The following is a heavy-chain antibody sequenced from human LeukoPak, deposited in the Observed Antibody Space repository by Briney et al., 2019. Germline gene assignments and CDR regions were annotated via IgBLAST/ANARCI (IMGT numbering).Heavy chain of an antibody. CDR3: ARAPLYGGHADWFDP. CDR1: GYTFTSYY. CDR2: INPSGGST. V-gene: IGHV1-46*01. J-gene: IGHJ5*02. Sequence: ASVKVSCKASGYTFTSYYMHWVRQAPGQGLEWMGIINPSGGSTSYAQKFQGRVTMTRDTSTSTVYMELSSLRSEDTAVYYCARAPLYGGHADWFDPWGQGTLVTVSS. D-gene: IGHD4-23*01.